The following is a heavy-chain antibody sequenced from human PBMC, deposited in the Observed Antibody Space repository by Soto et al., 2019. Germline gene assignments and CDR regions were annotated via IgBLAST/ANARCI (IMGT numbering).Heavy chain of an antibody. CDR3: ARGGDCSKTSCYWARLYYGLDV. Sequence: GGSLRLSCAASGFTFSSYGMHWVRQAPGKGLEWVAVIWYDGSNKYYADSVKGRFTISRDNSKNTLYLQMNSLRAGDTAVYYCARGGDCSKTSCYWARLYYGLDVWGQGTTVTVSS. D-gene: IGHD2-2*01. CDR1: GFTFSSYG. J-gene: IGHJ6*02. V-gene: IGHV3-33*01. CDR2: IWYDGSNK.